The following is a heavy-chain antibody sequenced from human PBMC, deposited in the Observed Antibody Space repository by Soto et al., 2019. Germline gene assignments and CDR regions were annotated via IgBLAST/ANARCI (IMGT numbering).Heavy chain of an antibody. CDR1: GFSLTTTGVG. J-gene: IGHJ4*02. Sequence: SGPTLVNPTQTLTLACTFSGFSLTTTGVGVAWIRQPPGKALEWLALIYWDDGKRYSPSPSLKNRLTITKDTSKNQVVLTMAKMDPMDTDTYYCAHRTYSGGPRPFHFWGQGTLVTVSS. CDR2: IYWDDGK. V-gene: IGHV2-5*02. D-gene: IGHD5-12*01. CDR3: AHRTYSGGPRPFHF.